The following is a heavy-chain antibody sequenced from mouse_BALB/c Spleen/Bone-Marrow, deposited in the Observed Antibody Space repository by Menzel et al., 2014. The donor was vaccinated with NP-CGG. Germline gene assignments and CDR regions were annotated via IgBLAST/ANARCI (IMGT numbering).Heavy chain of an antibody. V-gene: IGHV14-3*02. CDR3: ARWEYCAIDY. CDR1: GFNIKDTY. CDR2: IDPANGNT. Sequence: VQLQQSGAELVKPGASVTLSCTASGFNIKDTYMHWVKQRPEQGLEWIGRIDPANGNTKYDPKFQGKATITADTSSNTAYLQLSSVTSEDTDVCYSARWEYCAIDYWGQGTSVTVSS. D-gene: IGHD4-1*01. J-gene: IGHJ4*01.